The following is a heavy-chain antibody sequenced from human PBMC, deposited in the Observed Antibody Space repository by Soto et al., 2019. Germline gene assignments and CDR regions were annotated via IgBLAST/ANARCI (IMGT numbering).Heavy chain of an antibody. CDR3: ARDTDYDVLTGPDPYYYYSYMDV. J-gene: IGHJ6*03. D-gene: IGHD3-9*01. Sequence: GASVKVSCKASGYTFTSYGISWVRQAPGQGLEWMGWISAYNGNTNYAQKLQGRVTMTTDTSTSTAYMELRSLRSDDTAVYYCARDTDYDVLTGPDPYYYYSYMDVRGKGTTVTVSS. V-gene: IGHV1-18*01. CDR2: ISAYNGNT. CDR1: GYTFTSYG.